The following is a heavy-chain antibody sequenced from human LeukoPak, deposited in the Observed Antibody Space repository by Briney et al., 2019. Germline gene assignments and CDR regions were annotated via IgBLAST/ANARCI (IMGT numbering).Heavy chain of an antibody. Sequence: GGSLRLSCAASGFTFSSYDMHWVRQATGKGLEWVSAIGTAGDTYYPGSVKGRFTISRENAKNSLYLQMNSLRAGDTAVYYCARGYGSSSYNWFDPWGQGTLVIVSS. J-gene: IGHJ5*02. V-gene: IGHV3-13*01. D-gene: IGHD6-6*01. CDR2: IGTAGDT. CDR3: ARGYGSSSYNWFDP. CDR1: GFTFSSYD.